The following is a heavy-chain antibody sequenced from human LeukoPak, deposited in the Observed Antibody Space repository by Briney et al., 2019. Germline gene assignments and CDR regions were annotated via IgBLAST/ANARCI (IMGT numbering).Heavy chain of an antibody. CDR3: ARNIAVAGTGGDY. V-gene: IGHV5-51*01. Sequence: GEPLKISCKGSGYSFTSYWIGWVRQMPGKGLEWMGIIYPGDSDTRYSPSFQGQVTISADKSISTAYLQWSSLKASDTAMYYCARNIAVAGTGGDYWGQGTLVTVSS. J-gene: IGHJ4*02. D-gene: IGHD6-19*01. CDR2: IYPGDSDT. CDR1: GYSFTSYW.